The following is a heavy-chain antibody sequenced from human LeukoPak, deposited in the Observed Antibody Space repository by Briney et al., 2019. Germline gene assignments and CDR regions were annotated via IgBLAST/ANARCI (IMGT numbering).Heavy chain of an antibody. Sequence: PSETLSLTSAVYGGSFSGYYWSWIRQPPGKGLEWIGEINHSGSTNYNPSLKSRVTISVDTSKNQFSLKLSSVTAADTAVYYCARAPYGVIDYWGQGTLVTVSS. D-gene: IGHD4-17*01. CDR2: INHSGST. V-gene: IGHV4-34*01. J-gene: IGHJ4*02. CDR1: GGSFSGYY. CDR3: ARAPYGVIDY.